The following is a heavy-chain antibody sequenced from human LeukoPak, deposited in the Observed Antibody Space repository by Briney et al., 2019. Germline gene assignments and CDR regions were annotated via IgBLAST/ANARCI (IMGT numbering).Heavy chain of an antibody. CDR1: GYTFTSYY. Sequence: GASVKVSCKASGYTFTSYYMHWVRQAPGQGLEWMGIINPSGGSTSYAQKFQGRVTMTRDMSTSTAYMELRSLRSDDTAVYYCARGAVRLLLFGDSGRKSKTYFDYWGQGTLVTVSS. J-gene: IGHJ4*02. CDR2: INPSGGST. CDR3: ARGAVRLLLFGDSGRKSKTYFDY. D-gene: IGHD3-10*01. V-gene: IGHV1-46*01.